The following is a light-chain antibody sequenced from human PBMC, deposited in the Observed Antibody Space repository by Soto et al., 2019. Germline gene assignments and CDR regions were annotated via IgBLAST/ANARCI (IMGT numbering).Light chain of an antibody. Sequence: DIALTQSPDTLSVSPGERATLSCLARQSVSSYLAWHQQKPGQAPRLLIYGASTRANGIPARFSGSGSGTEFTLTISSPQSEDFAVYYCQQYNNWPWTFGQGTKVDI. J-gene: IGKJ1*01. CDR1: QSVSSY. CDR3: QQYNNWPWT. V-gene: IGKV3-15*01. CDR2: GAS.